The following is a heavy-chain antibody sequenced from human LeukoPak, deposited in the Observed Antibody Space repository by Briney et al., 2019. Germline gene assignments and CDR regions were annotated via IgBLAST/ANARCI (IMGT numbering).Heavy chain of an antibody. J-gene: IGHJ6*02. D-gene: IGHD2-2*02. V-gene: IGHV3-30*18. CDR2: ISYDGSNK. Sequence: GGSLRLSCAASGFTFSSYGMHWVRQAPGKGLEWVAVISYDGSNKYYADSVKGRFTISRDDSKNTLYLQMNSLRAEDTAVYYCAKDAGQYQLLYHGMDVWGQGTTVTVSS. CDR1: GFTFSSYG. CDR3: AKDAGQYQLLYHGMDV.